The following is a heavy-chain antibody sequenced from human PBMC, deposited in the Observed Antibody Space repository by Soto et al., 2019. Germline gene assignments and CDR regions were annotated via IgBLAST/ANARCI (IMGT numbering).Heavy chain of an antibody. J-gene: IGHJ4*02. D-gene: IGHD3-10*01. CDR3: ARPGYYYGSGSYVPFDY. V-gene: IGHV1-69*01. CDR1: GGTFSSYA. Sequence: SXKVSCTASGGTFSSYAISWVRQAPGQWLEWMGGIIPIFGTANYAQKFQGRVTITADESTSTAYMELSSLRSEDTAVYYCARPGYYYGSGSYVPFDYWGQGTLVTVSS. CDR2: IIPIFGTA.